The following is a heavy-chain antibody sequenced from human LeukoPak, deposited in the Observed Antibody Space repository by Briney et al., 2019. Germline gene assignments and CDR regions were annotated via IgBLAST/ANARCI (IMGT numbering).Heavy chain of an antibody. D-gene: IGHD6-19*01. J-gene: IGHJ4*02. CDR1: GYTFSDYY. Sequence: ASVKVSCKASGYTFSDYYMHWVRQAPGQGLEWMGWMNPNSGGTNYAQKFQGRVTMTRDTSINTAYMEVSGLKSDDTAVYYCSRGAPTIAMTGTGLDYWGQGTLVAVSS. CDR2: MNPNSGGT. CDR3: SRGAPTIAMTGTGLDY. V-gene: IGHV1-2*02.